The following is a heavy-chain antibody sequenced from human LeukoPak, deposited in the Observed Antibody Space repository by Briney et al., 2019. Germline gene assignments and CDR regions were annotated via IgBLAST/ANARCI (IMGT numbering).Heavy chain of an antibody. CDR3: AKARWAGPTYDFDY. CDR1: GFTFSSYA. Sequence: GGSLRLSCAASGFTFSSYAMSWVRQAPGKGLEWVSAISGSGGSTYYADSVKGRFTISRDNSKNTLYLQMNSLRAEDTTVYYCAKARWAGPTYDFDYWGQGTLVTVSS. V-gene: IGHV3-23*01. J-gene: IGHJ4*02. CDR2: ISGSGGST. D-gene: IGHD3/OR15-3a*01.